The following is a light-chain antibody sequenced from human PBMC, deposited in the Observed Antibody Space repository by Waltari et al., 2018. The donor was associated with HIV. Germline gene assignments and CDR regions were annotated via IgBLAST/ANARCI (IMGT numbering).Light chain of an antibody. Sequence: QSALTQPASVSGSPGQSITLPCTETSSGVGNYNFVSWYQHYGGKAPQLLIYEVTKRPSWISSRFSGSKSGNTASLTISDLQAEDEATYYCCSYGSSATFVVFGGGTMVTV. J-gene: IGLJ2*01. V-gene: IGLV2-23*02. CDR1: SSGVGNYNF. CDR2: EVT. CDR3: CSYGSSATFVV.